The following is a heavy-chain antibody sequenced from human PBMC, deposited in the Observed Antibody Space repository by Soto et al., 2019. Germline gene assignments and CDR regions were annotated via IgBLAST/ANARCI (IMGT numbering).Heavy chain of an antibody. D-gene: IGHD4-17*01. CDR1: GGSFSGYY. J-gene: IGHJ5*02. CDR2: INHSGST. CDR3: ARGGGPTARYNWFDP. V-gene: IGHV4-34*01. Sequence: QVQLQQWGAGLLKPSETLSLTCAVYGGSFSGYYWSWIRQPPGKGLEWIGEINHSGSTNYNPSLKRRVTISVDTSKNQFSLKLSSVTAADTAVYYCARGGGPTARYNWFDPWGQGTLVTVSS.